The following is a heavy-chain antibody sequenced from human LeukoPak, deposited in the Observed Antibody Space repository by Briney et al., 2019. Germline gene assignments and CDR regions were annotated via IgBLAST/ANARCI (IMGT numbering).Heavy chain of an antibody. CDR2: ISGSGGST. CDR3: ARDSGYSGYVFGY. V-gene: IGHV3-23*01. Sequence: GGSLRLSCAASGFTFSSYAMSWVRQAPGKGLEWVSAISGSGGSTYYADSVKGRFTISRDNAKNSLYLQMNSLRAEDTAVYYCARDSGYSGYVFGYWGQGTLVTVSS. J-gene: IGHJ4*02. CDR1: GFTFSSYA. D-gene: IGHD5-12*01.